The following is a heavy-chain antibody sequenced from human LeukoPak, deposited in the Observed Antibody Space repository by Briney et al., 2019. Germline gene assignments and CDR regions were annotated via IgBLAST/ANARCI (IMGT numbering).Heavy chain of an antibody. D-gene: IGHD3-10*01. Sequence: ASVKVSCKASGYTFTSYGSSWVRQATGQGLEWMGWMNPNNGNTGYAQRFQARVTMTTNTYISTAYMELTSLRSEDTAVYYCARDYTPNNYYYYMDVWGKGTTVTISS. J-gene: IGHJ6*03. V-gene: IGHV1-8*02. CDR1: GYTFTSYG. CDR3: ARDYTPNNYYYYMDV. CDR2: MNPNNGNT.